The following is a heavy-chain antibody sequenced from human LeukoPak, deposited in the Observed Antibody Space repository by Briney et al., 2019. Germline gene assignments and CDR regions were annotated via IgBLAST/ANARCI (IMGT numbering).Heavy chain of an antibody. J-gene: IGHJ4*02. D-gene: IGHD6-13*01. Sequence: KPSETLSLTCTVSGGSITNFYWTWIRQPPGKGLEWIGHIYNSGNTNYNPSLKSRVTISVDTSKNQFSLKLSSVTAADTAVYYCARGTLKAAATDFDYWGQGTLVTVSS. CDR2: IYNSGNT. V-gene: IGHV4-59*01. CDR3: ARGTLKAAATDFDY. CDR1: GGSITNFY.